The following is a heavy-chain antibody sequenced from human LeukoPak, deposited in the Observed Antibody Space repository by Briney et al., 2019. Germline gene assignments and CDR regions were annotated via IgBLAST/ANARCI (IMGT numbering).Heavy chain of an antibody. CDR3: AREFFEDAFDI. CDR2: ISSSCSSI. CDR1: GFTISSYE. J-gene: IGHJ3*02. D-gene: IGHD3-9*01. V-gene: IGHV3-48*03. Sequence: AGGSLRLSCAAAGFTISSYEMNWVRQAPGKVLEWFSYISSSCSSIYYADSVKVRFTISRDNAKNSMYLQMNRLRAEDTAVYYCAREFFEDAFDIWGQGTMVTVSS.